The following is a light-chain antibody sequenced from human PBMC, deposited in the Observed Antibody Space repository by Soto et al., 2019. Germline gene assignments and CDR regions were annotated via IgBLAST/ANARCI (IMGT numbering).Light chain of an antibody. CDR3: QQRGNWPQT. CDR2: DAS. CDR1: QTVRNNY. Sequence: EFVLTQSPGTLSLSPGERATLSCRASQTVRNNYLAWYQQKPGQAPRLLIYDASSRATGIPDRFSGGGSGTDFTLTISRLEPEDFAVYYCQQRGNWPQTFGPGTKVDI. J-gene: IGKJ3*01. V-gene: IGKV3D-20*02.